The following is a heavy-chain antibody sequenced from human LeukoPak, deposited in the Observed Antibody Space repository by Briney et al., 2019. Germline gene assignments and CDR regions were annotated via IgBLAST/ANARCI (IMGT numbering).Heavy chain of an antibody. D-gene: IGHD3-16*02. CDR1: GYSFTTYW. CDR2: IDPSDSYT. CDR3: ARVIHLGELSLYDY. J-gene: IGHJ4*02. Sequence: GDYLRISCKGSGYSFTTYWITWVRQMPGKGLEWMGRIDPSDSYTNYSPSFQGHVTISADKSISTAYLQWSSLKASDTAMYYCARVIHLGELSLYDYWGQGTLVTVSS. V-gene: IGHV5-10-1*01.